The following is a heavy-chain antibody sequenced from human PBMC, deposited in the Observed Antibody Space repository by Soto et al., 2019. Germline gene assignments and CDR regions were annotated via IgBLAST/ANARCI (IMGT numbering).Heavy chain of an antibody. Sequence: SETLSLTCTVSGGSISSYYWSWIRHPPGKGLEWIGYIYYSGSTNYNPSLKSRVTISVDTSKNQFSLKLSSVTAADTAVYYCARLYNWFAPWGQRTLVTVSS. CDR2: IYYSGST. CDR3: ARLYNWFAP. J-gene: IGHJ5*02. CDR1: GGSISSYY. V-gene: IGHV4-59*01.